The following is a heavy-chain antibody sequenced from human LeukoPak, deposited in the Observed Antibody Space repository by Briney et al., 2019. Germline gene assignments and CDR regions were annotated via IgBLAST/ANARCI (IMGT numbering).Heavy chain of an antibody. CDR1: AFTFSDYN. Sequence: LPGGSLRLSCAASAFTFSDYNMNWVRQAPGKGLEWLSYISGRSSTIYYADSVKGRFTISRDNAKNSLYLQMNSLRAEDTAVYYCARDRIKSGSYYFDYWGQGTLVTVSS. J-gene: IGHJ4*02. CDR2: ISGRSSTI. D-gene: IGHD1-26*01. V-gene: IGHV3-48*01. CDR3: ARDRIKSGSYYFDY.